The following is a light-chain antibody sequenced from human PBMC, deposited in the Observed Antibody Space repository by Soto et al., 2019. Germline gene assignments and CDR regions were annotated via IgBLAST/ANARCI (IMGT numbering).Light chain of an antibody. CDR3: AAWDDSLNGWV. J-gene: IGLJ3*02. V-gene: IGLV1-44*01. Sequence: LLTQPPSASGTPGQRVTISCSGSSSNIGSNTVNWYQQLPGTAPKLLIYSNNQRPSGVPDRFSGSKSGTSASLAISGLQSEDEADYYCAAWDDSLNGWVFGGGTKLTVL. CDR1: SSNIGSNT. CDR2: SNN.